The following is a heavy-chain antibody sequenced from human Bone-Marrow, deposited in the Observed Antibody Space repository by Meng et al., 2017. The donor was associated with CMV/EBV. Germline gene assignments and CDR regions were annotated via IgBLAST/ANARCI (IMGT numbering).Heavy chain of an antibody. CDR1: GGSFSGYY. J-gene: IGHJ3*02. Sequence: SQTLSLTCAVYGGSFSGYYWSWIRQPPGKGLEWIGEINHSGSTNYNPSLKSRVTISVDTSKNQFSLKLSSVTAAGTAVYYCARYCSSTSCSDAFDIWGQGTMVTVSS. V-gene: IGHV4-34*01. CDR3: ARYCSSTSCSDAFDI. D-gene: IGHD2-2*01. CDR2: INHSGST.